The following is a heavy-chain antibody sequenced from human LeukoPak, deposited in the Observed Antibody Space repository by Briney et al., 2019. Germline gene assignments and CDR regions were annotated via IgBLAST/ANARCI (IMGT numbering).Heavy chain of an antibody. CDR1: GFTFSSHW. J-gene: IGHJ4*02. CDR2: ISTDGSRP. D-gene: IGHD2-15*01. V-gene: IGHV3-74*01. CDR3: VRDGQGSTPLDY. Sequence: GGSLRLSCAASGFTFSSHWMHWVRHAPGKGLVWVSGISTDGSRPRYADSVNGRFTISRDNAKNTLYLQMNSLRAGDTAVYFCVRDGQGSTPLDYWGQGTLVTVSS.